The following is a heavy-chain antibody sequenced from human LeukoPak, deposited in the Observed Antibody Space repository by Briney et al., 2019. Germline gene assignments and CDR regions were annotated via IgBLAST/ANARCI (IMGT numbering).Heavy chain of an antibody. J-gene: IGHJ4*02. CDR1: GFSFSTYA. CDR2: ISDDGSSK. CDR3: ARDLHDSSGYCLDY. D-gene: IGHD3-22*01. V-gene: IGHV3-30-3*01. Sequence: GGSLRLSCAASGFSFSTYAMHWVRQAPGKGLEWVAVISDDGSSKYYADSVKGRFTISRDNSKNTLYLQMNSLRAEDTAVYYCARDLHDSSGYCLDYWGQGTLVTVSS.